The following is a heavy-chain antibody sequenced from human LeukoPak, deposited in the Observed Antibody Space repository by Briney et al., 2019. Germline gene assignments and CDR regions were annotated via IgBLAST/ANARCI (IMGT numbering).Heavy chain of an antibody. V-gene: IGHV4-39*01. J-gene: IGHJ5*02. D-gene: IGHD1-26*01. CDR3: ARHEYSGSYYGLSWFDP. CDR1: GGSISSSGYY. CDR2: IYYSGST. Sequence: PSETLSLTCTLSGGSISSSGYYLGWIRQPPGKGLEWIASIYYSGSTYYNPSLKSRVTISVDTSKNQLSLKLSSLTAADTAVYYCARHEYSGSYYGLSWFDPWGQGTLVTVSS.